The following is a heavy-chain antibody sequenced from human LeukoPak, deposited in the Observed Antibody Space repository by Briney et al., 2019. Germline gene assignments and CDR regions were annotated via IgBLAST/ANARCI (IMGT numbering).Heavy chain of an antibody. CDR3: ARDGYLTGWFDP. CDR1: GGSISSYY. D-gene: IGHD6-25*01. J-gene: IGHJ5*02. Sequence: SETLSLTCTVSGGSISSYYWSWIRQPPGKGLEWIGYIYYSGSTNYNPSLKSRVTISVDTSKNQFSLKLSSVTAADTAVYYCARDGYLTGWFDPWGQGTLVTVSS. CDR2: IYYSGST. V-gene: IGHV4-59*01.